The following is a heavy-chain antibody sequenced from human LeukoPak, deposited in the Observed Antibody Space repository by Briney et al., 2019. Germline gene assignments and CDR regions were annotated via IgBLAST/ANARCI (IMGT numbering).Heavy chain of an antibody. D-gene: IGHD2-2*01. CDR1: GYTFTSYD. V-gene: IGHV1-8*01. CDR3: ARTLHLGYCSSTSCYDYYYMDV. CDR2: MNPNSGNT. J-gene: IGHJ6*03. Sequence: ASVKVSCKASGYTFTSYDINWVRQATGQGLEWMGWMNPNSGNTGYAQKFQGIVTMTRNTSISTDYMELSSLRSEDTAVYYCARTLHLGYCSSTSCYDYYYMDVWRKGTTVTVSS.